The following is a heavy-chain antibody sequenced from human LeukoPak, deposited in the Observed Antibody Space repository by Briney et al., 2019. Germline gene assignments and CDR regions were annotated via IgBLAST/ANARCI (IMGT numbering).Heavy chain of an antibody. Sequence: GSLRLSCAASGFTFSTFAMVWVRQPPGKGLEWVSSIFPSGGEIHYADSVRGRFTISRDNSKSTLSLQMNSLRAEDTAIYYCATYRQVLLPFESWGQGTLVTVSS. D-gene: IGHD2-8*02. V-gene: IGHV3-23*01. CDR1: GFTFSTFA. CDR2: IFPSGGEI. J-gene: IGHJ4*02. CDR3: ATYRQVLLPFES.